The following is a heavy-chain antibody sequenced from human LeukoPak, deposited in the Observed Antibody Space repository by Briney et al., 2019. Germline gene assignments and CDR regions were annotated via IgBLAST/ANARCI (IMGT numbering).Heavy chain of an antibody. CDR3: AKHPVLRFLEWLRRGDYYYYGMDV. J-gene: IGHJ6*02. D-gene: IGHD3-3*01. Sequence: PGGSLRLSCVGSGFTFSTHVMSWVRPAPGKGLEWVSAISGSGGSTYYADSVKGRFTISRDNSKNTLYLQMNSLRAEDTAVYYCAKHPVLRFLEWLRRGDYYYYGMDVWGQGTTVTVSS. CDR1: GFTFSTHV. V-gene: IGHV3-23*01. CDR2: ISGSGGST.